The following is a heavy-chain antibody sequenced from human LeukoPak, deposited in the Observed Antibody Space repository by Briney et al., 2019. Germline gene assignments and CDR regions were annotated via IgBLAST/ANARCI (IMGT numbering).Heavy chain of an antibody. D-gene: IGHD3-9*01. CDR1: GYTFTSYV. CDR2: INAGNDNR. J-gene: IGHJ4*02. CDR3: ARVTGTYCDY. Sequence: ASVKVSCKASGYTFTSYVIHWVRQAPGQRLEWMGWINAGNDNRVYSQDFQGRVTITRDTSATTVYMELSSLRSEDTAVYYCARVTGTYCDYWGPGNPGHRLL. V-gene: IGHV1-3*01.